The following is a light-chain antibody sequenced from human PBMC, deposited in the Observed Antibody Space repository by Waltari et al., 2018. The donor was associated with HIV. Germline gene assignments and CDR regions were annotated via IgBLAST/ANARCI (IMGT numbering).Light chain of an antibody. CDR1: QNINIH. CDR3: QQSYSKPLT. CDR2: AAS. J-gene: IGKJ3*01. V-gene: IGKV1-39*01. Sequence: DIQMTQSPSSLSASVGDRVTIDCRASQNINIHLNWYQQKPGKAPKLLIYAASSLHTGVPSKFSGSGSGTDFTLTINSLQPEDFATYYCQQSYSKPLTFGPGTKVDIK.